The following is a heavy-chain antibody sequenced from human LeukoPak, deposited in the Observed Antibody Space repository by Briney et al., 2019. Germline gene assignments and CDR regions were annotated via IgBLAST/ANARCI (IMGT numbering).Heavy chain of an antibody. CDR2: INDGGDNT. D-gene: IGHD6-19*01. J-gene: IGHJ3*02. V-gene: IGHV3-23*01. Sequence: GGSLRLSCAASGFTFINYAMTWVRQAPGKGLEWVSAINDGGDNTYYRDSVKGRFTISRDNSKNTLYLQMNSLRAEDTALYYCAKVIFSGSGIDYDAFDIWGQGTMVTVSS. CDR1: GFTFINYA. CDR3: AKVIFSGSGIDYDAFDI.